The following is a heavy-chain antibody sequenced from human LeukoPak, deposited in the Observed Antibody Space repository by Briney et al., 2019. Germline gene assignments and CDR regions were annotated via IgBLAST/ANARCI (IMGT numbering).Heavy chain of an antibody. J-gene: IGHJ3*02. Sequence: SETLSLTCTVSGGSISSSSYYWGWIRQPPGKGLEWIGSIYYSGSTYYNPSLKSRVTISVDTSKNQFSLKLSSVTAADTAVYYCASPLRYYVSGDAFDIWGQGTMVTVSS. V-gene: IGHV4-39*01. D-gene: IGHD3-10*02. CDR1: GGSISSSSYY. CDR3: ASPLRYYVSGDAFDI. CDR2: IYYSGST.